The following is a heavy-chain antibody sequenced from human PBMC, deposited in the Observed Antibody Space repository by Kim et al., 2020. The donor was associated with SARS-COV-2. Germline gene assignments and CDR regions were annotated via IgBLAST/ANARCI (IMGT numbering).Heavy chain of an antibody. V-gene: IGHV6-1*01. CDR2: TYYSSKWYN. CDR1: GDSVSSNSAA. D-gene: IGHD2-2*01. CDR3: ASRRLDIVVVPAARSDAFDI. J-gene: IGHJ3*02. Sequence: SQTLSLTCAISGDSVSSNSAAWNWIRQSPSRGLEWLGRTYYSSKWYNDYAVSVKSRITINPDTSKNQFSLQLNSVTPEDTAVYYCASRRLDIVVVPAARSDAFDIWGQGTMVTVSS.